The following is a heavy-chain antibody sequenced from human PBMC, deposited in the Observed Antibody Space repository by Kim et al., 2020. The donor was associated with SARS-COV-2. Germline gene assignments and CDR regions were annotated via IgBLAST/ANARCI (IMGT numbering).Heavy chain of an antibody. D-gene: IGHD2-2*01. Sequence: SETLSLTCAVYGGSFSGYYWSWIRQPPGKGLEWIGEINHSGSTNYNPSLKSRVTISVDTSKNQFSLKLSSVTAADTAVYYCARGARYCSSTSCLYYFDYWGQGTLVTVSS. CDR3: ARGARYCSSTSCLYYFDY. CDR1: GGSFSGYY. CDR2: INHSGST. J-gene: IGHJ4*02. V-gene: IGHV4-34*01.